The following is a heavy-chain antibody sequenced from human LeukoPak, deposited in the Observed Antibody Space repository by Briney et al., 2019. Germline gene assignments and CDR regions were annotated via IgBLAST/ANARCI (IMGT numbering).Heavy chain of an antibody. J-gene: IGHJ4*02. CDR1: GGSISSYY. V-gene: IGHV4-59*01. Sequence: SETLSLTCTVPGGSISSYYWSWIRQPPGKGLEWIGYIYYSGSTNYNPSLKSRVTISVDTSKNQFSLKLSSVTAADTAVYYCAREAVAGTVYFDYWGQGTLVTVSS. CDR2: IYYSGST. CDR3: AREAVAGTVYFDY. D-gene: IGHD6-19*01.